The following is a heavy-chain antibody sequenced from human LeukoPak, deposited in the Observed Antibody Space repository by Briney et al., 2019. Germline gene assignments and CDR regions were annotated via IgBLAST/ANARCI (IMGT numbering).Heavy chain of an antibody. V-gene: IGHV1-18*01. CDR2: ISAYNGNT. CDR3: ARDFAAAGTWGH. J-gene: IGHJ4*02. Sequence: ASVKVPCKASGYTFTNYGISWVRQAPGQGLEWMGWISAYNGNTKYTQTLQGRVTMTTDTSTSTAYMELRSLRSDDTAVYYCARDFAAAGTWGHWGQETLVIVSS. CDR1: GYTFTNYG. D-gene: IGHD6-13*01.